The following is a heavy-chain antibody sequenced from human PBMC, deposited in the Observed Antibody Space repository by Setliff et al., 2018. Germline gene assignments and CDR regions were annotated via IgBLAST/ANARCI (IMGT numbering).Heavy chain of an antibody. J-gene: IGHJ4*02. Sequence: GGSLRLSCAASGFTFSSYAMSWVRQAPGKGLEWVANIKQDGSEKSYVDSVKGRFTISRDNAKNSVYLQMNSLRAEDTAVYYCARAGGSWYPEYYFGYWGQGTLVTVSS. D-gene: IGHD6-13*01. CDR1: GFTFSSYA. V-gene: IGHV3-7*01. CDR3: ARAGGSWYPEYYFGY. CDR2: IKQDGSEK.